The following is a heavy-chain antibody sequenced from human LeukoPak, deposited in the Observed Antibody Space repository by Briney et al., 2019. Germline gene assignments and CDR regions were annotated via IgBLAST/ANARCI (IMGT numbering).Heavy chain of an antibody. Sequence: PGGSLRLSCEASGFTFTTYSMTWVRQAPGKGLEWVSIISSGSSAIFSADALKGRFTISRDDAKNLLYLDMNSLRAEDTAVYYCAREGYYYDSSGYYVYFDYWGQGTLVTVSS. CDR3: AREGYYYDSSGYYVYFDY. CDR2: ISSGSSAI. CDR1: GFTFTTYS. V-gene: IGHV3-21*01. J-gene: IGHJ4*02. D-gene: IGHD3-22*01.